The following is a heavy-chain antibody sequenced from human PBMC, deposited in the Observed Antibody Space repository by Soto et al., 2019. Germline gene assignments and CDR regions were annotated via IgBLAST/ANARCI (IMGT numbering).Heavy chain of an antibody. CDR3: ARGTGSSLRDAFDI. CDR1: GFTFSSYA. V-gene: IGHV3-30-3*01. D-gene: IGHD1-26*01. Sequence: QVQVVEFGGGVVQPGRSLRLSCAASGFTFSSYAMHWVRQAPGKGLEWVAVISYDGTNKYYADSVKGRFTISRDNSKNNLYMQMNSLRAEDTAVYYCARGTGSSLRDAFDIWGQGTIVTVSS. J-gene: IGHJ3*02. CDR2: ISYDGTNK.